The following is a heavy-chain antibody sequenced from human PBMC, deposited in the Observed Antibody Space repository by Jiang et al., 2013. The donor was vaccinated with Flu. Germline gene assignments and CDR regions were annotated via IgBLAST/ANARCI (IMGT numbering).Heavy chain of an antibody. CDR2: IYYSGTT. J-gene: IGHJ4*02. D-gene: IGHD3/OR15-3a*01. CDR3: ARLEARTDPTDWDVRPKYFDY. CDR1: GDSFGSSSFY. V-gene: IGHV4-39*01. Sequence: GPGLVKPSETLSLTCTVSGDSFGSSSFYWGWIRQPPGRGLQWIGTIYYSGTTYYNPSLESRVSMSIDTSKSQFSLKVSSVTAADTAVYFCARLEARTDPTDWDVRPKYFDYWGQGTLVTVSS.